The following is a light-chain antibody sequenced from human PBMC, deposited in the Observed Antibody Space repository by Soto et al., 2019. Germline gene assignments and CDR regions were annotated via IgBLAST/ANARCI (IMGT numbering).Light chain of an antibody. Sequence: DIQMTQSPSSLSASVGDRVTITCWASQGISNYLAWYQQKPGKVPKLLIYAASTLQSGVPSRSSGSGPGTDFSLTISSLQPEDVATYYCQKSNSAPYTFGQGTKLEIK. J-gene: IGKJ2*01. V-gene: IGKV1-27*01. CDR3: QKSNSAPYT. CDR1: QGISNY. CDR2: AAS.